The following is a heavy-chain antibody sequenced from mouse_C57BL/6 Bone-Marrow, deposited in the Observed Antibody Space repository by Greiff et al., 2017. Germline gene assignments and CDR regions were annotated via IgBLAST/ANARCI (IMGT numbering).Heavy chain of an antibody. J-gene: IGHJ4*01. CDR1: GFSLTSYG. CDR2: IWSGGST. Sequence: VQLQESGPGLVQPSQSLSITCTVSGFSLTSYGVHWVRQSPGKGLEWLGVIWSGGSTDYNAAFISRLSISKDNSKSQVFFKMNSLQADDTAIYYCANSNYVGYAMDYWGQGTSVTVSS. V-gene: IGHV2-2*01. CDR3: ANSNYVGYAMDY. D-gene: IGHD2-5*01.